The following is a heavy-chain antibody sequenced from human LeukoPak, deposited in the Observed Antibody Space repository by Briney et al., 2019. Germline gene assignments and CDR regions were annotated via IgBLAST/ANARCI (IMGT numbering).Heavy chain of an antibody. J-gene: IGHJ5*02. CDR1: GYSFTSYW. Sequence: GESLQISCKGSGYSFTSYWIGWVRQMPGKGLEWMGIIYPGDSDTRYSPSFQGQVTISADKSISTAYLQWSSLKASDTAMYYCARRVVGATTLIWFDPWGQGTLVTVSS. CDR2: IYPGDSDT. CDR3: ARRVVGATTLIWFDP. V-gene: IGHV5-51*01. D-gene: IGHD1-26*01.